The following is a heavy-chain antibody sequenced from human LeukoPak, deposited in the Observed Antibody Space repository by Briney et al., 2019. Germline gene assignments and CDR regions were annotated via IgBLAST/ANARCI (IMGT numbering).Heavy chain of an antibody. CDR2: ITHRGSI. J-gene: IGHJ1*01. V-gene: IGHV4-34*01. CDR1: GGSFSGHF. D-gene: IGHD6-13*01. Sequence: SETLSLTCGVFGGSFSGHFYSWIRQSPGKGLEWIGEITHRGSINYNPSLKSRVAMSVDTSKNHFSLNLTSVTAADNGIYYCARALAAAVINWGQGALVTVSS. CDR3: ARALAAAVIN.